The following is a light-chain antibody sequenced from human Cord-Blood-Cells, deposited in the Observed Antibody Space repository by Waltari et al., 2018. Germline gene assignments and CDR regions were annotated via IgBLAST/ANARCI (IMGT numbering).Light chain of an antibody. V-gene: IGLV1-40*01. CDR3: QSYDSSLSGVV. Sequence: QSVLTQPPSVSGAPGQRVTISCTGSSSNIGAGYDVHWYQQLPGTAPKLLIYGNSNRPSGVPDRFSSSKSGTSASLAITGFQAEDEADYYCQSYDSSLSGVVFGGGTKLTVL. CDR1: SSNIGAGYD. CDR2: GNS. J-gene: IGLJ2*01.